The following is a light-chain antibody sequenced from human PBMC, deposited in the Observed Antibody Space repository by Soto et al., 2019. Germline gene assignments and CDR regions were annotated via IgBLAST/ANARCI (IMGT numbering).Light chain of an antibody. J-gene: IGKJ2*01. CDR2: GAS. CDR3: QKYDTAPYT. V-gene: IGKV3-20*01. Sequence: ESVLTQSPGTLSLSPGERATLSCRTSQSVIRNYLAWYQQTPGRSPRLLIYGASNRATGIPDRFSGSGSATDFTLTISGLEAEDFAVYYCQKYDTAPYTFGQGTRLEIK. CDR1: QSVIRNY.